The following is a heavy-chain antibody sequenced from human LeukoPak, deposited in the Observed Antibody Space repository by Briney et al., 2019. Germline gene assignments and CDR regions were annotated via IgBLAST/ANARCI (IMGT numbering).Heavy chain of an antibody. J-gene: IGHJ6*03. V-gene: IGHV3-20*04. D-gene: IGHD1-1*01. CDR3: ARVRSGTTSYYYYYMDV. Sequence: GGSLRLSCAASGFTFDDYGMSWVRQAPGKGLEWVSGINWNGGSTGYADSVKGRFTISRDNAKNSLYLQMNSLRAEDTALYYCARVRSGTTSYYYYYMDVWGKGTTVTVSS. CDR1: GFTFDDYG. CDR2: INWNGGST.